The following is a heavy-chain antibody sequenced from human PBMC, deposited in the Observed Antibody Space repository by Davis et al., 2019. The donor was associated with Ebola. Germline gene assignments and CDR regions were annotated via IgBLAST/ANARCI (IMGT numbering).Heavy chain of an antibody. CDR1: GYTFTSYD. CDR2: MNPNSGNT. J-gene: IGHJ6*02. Sequence: ASVKVSCKASGYTFTSYDINWVRQATGQGLEWMGWMNPNSGNTGYAQKFQGRVTMTRNTSISTAYMELSSLRSEDTAVYYCARENIAAAGTWYYYYGMDVWGQGTTVTVSS. D-gene: IGHD6-13*01. CDR3: ARENIAAAGTWYYYYGMDV. V-gene: IGHV1-8*01.